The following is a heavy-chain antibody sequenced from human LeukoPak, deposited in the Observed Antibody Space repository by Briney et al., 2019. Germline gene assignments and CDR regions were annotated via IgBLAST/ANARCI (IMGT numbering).Heavy chain of an antibody. D-gene: IGHD3-22*01. CDR1: GFTFSSYA. V-gene: IGHV3-23*01. CDR2: ISGSGGST. Sequence: GGSLRLSCAASGFTFSSYAMSWVRQAPGKGLEWVSAISGSGGSTYYADSVKGRFTISRDNSKNTLYLQMNSLRAEDTAVYYCAKGPYYYDSSGYYDYWGQGTLLTVSS. CDR3: AKGPYYYDSSGYYDY. J-gene: IGHJ4*02.